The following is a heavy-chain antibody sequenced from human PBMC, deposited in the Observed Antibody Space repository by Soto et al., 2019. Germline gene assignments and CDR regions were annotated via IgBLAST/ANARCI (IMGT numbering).Heavy chain of an antibody. CDR3: ARDRGGLKYFDL. J-gene: IGHJ2*01. CDR1: GFIFRNFG. CDR2: IWYDGSNQ. V-gene: IGHV3-33*01. Sequence: QVQLVESGGGVVQPGTSLRLSCAASGFIFRNFGMHWVRQAPGKGLEWLAFIWYDGSNQYYGDSVKGRFTISRDNSKNTLFLQMNSLRADVTAVYYCARDRGGLKYFDLWGRGSQDTVSS. D-gene: IGHD3-10*01.